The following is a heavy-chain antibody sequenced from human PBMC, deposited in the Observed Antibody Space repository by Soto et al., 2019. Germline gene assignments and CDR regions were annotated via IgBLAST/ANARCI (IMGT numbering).Heavy chain of an antibody. D-gene: IGHD4-17*01. J-gene: IGHJ4*02. V-gene: IGHV3-7*01. CDR3: ARVMGDYAFDGIDY. CDR2: IKQDGSEK. CDR1: GFPFSSYW. Sequence: GGSMRLSCSASGFPFSSYWMSWVRTTPGKGLEWVANIKQDGSEKYYVDSVKGRFTISRDNAKNSLYLQMNSLRAEDTAVYYCARVMGDYAFDGIDYWGQGTLVTVSS.